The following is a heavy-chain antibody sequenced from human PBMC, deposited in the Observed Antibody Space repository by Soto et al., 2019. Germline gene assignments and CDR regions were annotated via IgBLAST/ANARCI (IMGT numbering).Heavy chain of an antibody. J-gene: IGHJ6*02. Sequence: QVQLVQSGAEVKKPGASVKVSCKASGYTFTSYGISWVRQAPGQGLEWMGWISAYNGNTNYAQKLQGRVTMTTDTSPSTAYRGLRSLRSDDTAVYYCAREGGGSGSYYNLYYYYGMDVWGQGTTVTVSS. V-gene: IGHV1-18*01. CDR3: AREGGGSGSYYNLYYYYGMDV. CDR2: ISAYNGNT. CDR1: GYTFTSYG. D-gene: IGHD3-10*01.